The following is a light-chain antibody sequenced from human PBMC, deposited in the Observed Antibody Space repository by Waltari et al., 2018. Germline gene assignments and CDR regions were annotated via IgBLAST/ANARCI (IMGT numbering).Light chain of an antibody. J-gene: IGKJ2*01. V-gene: IGKV3-20*01. Sequence: DIVSTQSPANLSSSPGEGAALSCRASQSVTSNYLAWYQQNPGQVPRLLIHGASSRAPGIPDRFSGSGSGTDFTLTISRLEPEDFGIYYCQQYSNSPLTFGQGTKLEI. CDR3: QQYSNSPLT. CDR1: QSVTSNY. CDR2: GAS.